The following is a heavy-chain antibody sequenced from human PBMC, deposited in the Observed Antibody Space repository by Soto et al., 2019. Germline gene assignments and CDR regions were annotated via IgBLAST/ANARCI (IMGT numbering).Heavy chain of an antibody. CDR3: AKDSWTSRPLFHAY. CDR2: LGGTDGNT. D-gene: IGHD6-13*01. V-gene: IGHV3-23*01. CDR1: GFSFSRYA. Sequence: GGALRLSCVGSGFSFSRYAMNWVRQAPGKGLQWVSSLGGTDGNTYYADSVKGRFTISRDNSRNTLYLQMNSLRAGDTAVYYCAKDSWTSRPLFHAYWGRGTRVTESS. J-gene: IGHJ4*02.